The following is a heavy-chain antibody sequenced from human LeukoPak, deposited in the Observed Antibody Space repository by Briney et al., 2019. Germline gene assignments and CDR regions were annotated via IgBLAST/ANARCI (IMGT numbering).Heavy chain of an antibody. CDR1: GDSVSGSPAV. CDR3: ARGAVRGGTNFDY. CDR2: AYYRSKWYI. V-gene: IGHV6-1*01. J-gene: IGHJ4*02. Sequence: SQTLSLTCALSGDSVSGSPAVWNWTRQSPSRGLEWLGRAYYRSKWYIDYAVSVKGRITITPDTSKNQFSLQLNSVTPEDTAVYYCARGAVRGGTNFDYWGQGTLVTVSS. D-gene: IGHD3-10*01.